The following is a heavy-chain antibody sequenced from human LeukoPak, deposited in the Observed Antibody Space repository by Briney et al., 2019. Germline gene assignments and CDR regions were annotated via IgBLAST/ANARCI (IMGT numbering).Heavy chain of an antibody. CDR2: IYYSGST. CDR3: ARDPRNYDILTGYYAWGYGMDV. D-gene: IGHD3-9*01. CDR1: GGSISGYY. V-gene: IGHV4-59*12. Sequence: PSETLSLTCIVSGGSISGYYWSWIRQSPGKGLEWIGYIYYSGSTKFNPSLKSRVTISVDTSKNQFSLKLSSVTAADTAVYYCARDPRNYDILTGYYAWGYGMDVWGQGTTVTVSS. J-gene: IGHJ6*02.